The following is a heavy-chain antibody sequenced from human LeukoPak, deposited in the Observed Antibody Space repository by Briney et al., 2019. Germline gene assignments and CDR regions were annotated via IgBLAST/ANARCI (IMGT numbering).Heavy chain of an antibody. CDR1: GGSISSYY. D-gene: IGHD6-13*01. V-gene: IGHV4-59*12. CDR3: ARDTNPYLAAAGTYNWFDP. J-gene: IGHJ5*02. CDR2: IYYSGST. Sequence: SETLSLTCTVSGGSISSYYWSWIRQPPGKGLEWIGYIYYSGSTNYNPSLKSRVTISVDTSKNQFSLKLSSVTAADTAVYYCARDTNPYLAAAGTYNWFDPWGQGTLVTVSS.